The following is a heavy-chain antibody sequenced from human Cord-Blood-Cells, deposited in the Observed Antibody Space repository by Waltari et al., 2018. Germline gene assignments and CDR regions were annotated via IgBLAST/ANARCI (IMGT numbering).Heavy chain of an antibody. V-gene: IGHV1-8*01. Sequence: QVQLVQSGAEVKKPGASVKVSCKASGYTFTSYDINWVRQATGQGLEWMGWMNPNGGNTGYAQKCQGRVAMTRNTSISTAYMELSSLRSEDTAVYYCARFPTVAGKALDYWGQGTLVTVSS. J-gene: IGHJ4*02. CDR1: GYTFTSYD. D-gene: IGHD6-19*01. CDR3: ARFPTVAGKALDY. CDR2: MNPNGGNT.